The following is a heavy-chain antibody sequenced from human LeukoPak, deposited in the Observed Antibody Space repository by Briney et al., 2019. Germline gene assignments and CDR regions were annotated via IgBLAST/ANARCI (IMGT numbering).Heavy chain of an antibody. CDR3: ARCRRYSSSWYCAFDY. D-gene: IGHD6-13*01. J-gene: IGHJ4*02. CDR1: GYTFSSYG. CDR2: ISTYNGNT. Sequence: ASVKVSCKASGYTFSSYGISWVRQAPGQGLEWMGWISTYNGNTNYAQKLQGRVTVTTDTSTSTAYMELRSLRSDDTAVYYCARCRRYSSSWYCAFDYWGQGTLVTVSS. V-gene: IGHV1-18*01.